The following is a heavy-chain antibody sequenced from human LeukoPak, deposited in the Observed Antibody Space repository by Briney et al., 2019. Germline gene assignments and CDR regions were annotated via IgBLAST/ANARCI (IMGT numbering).Heavy chain of an antibody. CDR1: GYTFTSYG. D-gene: IGHD6-19*01. J-gene: IGHJ4*02. Sequence: ASVKVSCKASGYTFTSYGISWVRQAPGQGLEWMGRISGYSGNTKYAQKLQGRVTMTTDTSTTTAYMELRSLRSDDTAVYYCARPVVAGNFDYWGQGTLVTVSP. V-gene: IGHV1-18*01. CDR3: ARPVVAGNFDY. CDR2: ISGYSGNT.